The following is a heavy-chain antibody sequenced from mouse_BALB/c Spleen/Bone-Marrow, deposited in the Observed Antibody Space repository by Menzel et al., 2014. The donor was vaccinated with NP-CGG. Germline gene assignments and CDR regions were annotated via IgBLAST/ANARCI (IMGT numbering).Heavy chain of an antibody. V-gene: IGHV4-1*02. J-gene: IGHJ2*03. CDR2: IYPVGSPI. D-gene: IGHD2-4*01. Sequence: EVKVTESGGGLVQPGGSLTLSCGASGFDFFRYWMSWVRQAPGKGLEWIGEIYPVGSPINYTPSLKDKFIISRDNPKNTLYLQMSTVRSEDTALYYCARRLPYHFVYWGQGTSLTVSS. CDR1: GFDFFRYW. CDR3: ARRLPYHFVY.